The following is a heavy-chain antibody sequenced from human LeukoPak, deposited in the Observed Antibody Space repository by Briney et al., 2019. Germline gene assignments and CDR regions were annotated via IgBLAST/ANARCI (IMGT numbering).Heavy chain of an antibody. CDR1: GGSISGYY. J-gene: IGHJ4*02. CDR2: IYYTGST. Sequence: SSETLSLTCSVSGGSISGYYWSWIRQPPGKGLEWVGYIYYTGSTNYNPSLKRRLTMSLDTSKNQFSLKLSSVTAADTAVYYCARDRYSSGWYIDYWGQGTLVSVSS. V-gene: IGHV4-59*01. CDR3: ARDRYSSGWYIDY. D-gene: IGHD6-19*01.